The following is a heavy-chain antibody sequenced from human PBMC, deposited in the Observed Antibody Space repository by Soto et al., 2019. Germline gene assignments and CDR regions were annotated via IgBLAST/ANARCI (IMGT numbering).Heavy chain of an antibody. Sequence: ASVKVSCKASGGTFSSYAISWVRQAPGQGLEWMGGIIPIFGTANYAQKFQGRVTITADESTSTAYMELSSLRSGDTAVYYCALLALRGYYFDYWGQGTLVTVSS. CDR1: GGTFSSYA. D-gene: IGHD2-21*02. CDR2: IIPIFGTA. V-gene: IGHV1-69*13. J-gene: IGHJ4*02. CDR3: ALLALRGYYFDY.